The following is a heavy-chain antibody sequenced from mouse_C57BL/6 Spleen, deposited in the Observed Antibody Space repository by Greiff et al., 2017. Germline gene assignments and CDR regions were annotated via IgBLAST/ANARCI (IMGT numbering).Heavy chain of an antibody. V-gene: IGHV1-80*01. D-gene: IGHD4-1*01. CDR3: ERQGLGNYAMDY. CDR1: GYAFSSYW. J-gene: IGHJ4*01. CDR2: IYPGDGDT. Sequence: VKVVESGTELVKPGASVKISCKASGYAFSSYWMNWVKQRPGKGLEWIGQIYPGDGDTYYNGKFKGKATLTADKSSSTAYMQLSSLASEDPAVCFCERQGLGNYAMDYWGQGTSVTVAS.